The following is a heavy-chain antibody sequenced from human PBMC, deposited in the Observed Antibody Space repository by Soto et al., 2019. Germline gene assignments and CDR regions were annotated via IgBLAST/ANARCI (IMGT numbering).Heavy chain of an antibody. V-gene: IGHV3-30*04. D-gene: IGHD6-19*01. CDR1: EFIFREYV. J-gene: IGHJ4*02. CDR2: ISYDGSHE. Sequence: QVHLVESGGAVVRPGPSLRSSCAASEFIFREYVLTWVGRLPAKGLDWVAVISYDGSHEDYADSVKGRFTISRDNSKDTLYLQANSLRNEDTATYYCARDLGAVAALDSWGQGTLVTVSS. CDR3: ARDLGAVAALDS.